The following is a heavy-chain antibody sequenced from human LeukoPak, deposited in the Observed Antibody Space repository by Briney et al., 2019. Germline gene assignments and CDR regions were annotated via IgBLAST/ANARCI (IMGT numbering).Heavy chain of an antibody. CDR2: MSNNGGST. CDR3: VKDTNSGYYYYGMDV. Sequence: GGSLRLSCSASGFTFSTYGMHWVRQAPGKGLEFVSAMSNNGGSTSYADSVKGRFTISRDNSKNTLYLQMSSLRAEDTAVYYCVKDTNSGYYYYGMDVWGQGTTVTVSS. CDR1: GFTFSTYG. J-gene: IGHJ6*02. V-gene: IGHV3-64D*09. D-gene: IGHD2-2*01.